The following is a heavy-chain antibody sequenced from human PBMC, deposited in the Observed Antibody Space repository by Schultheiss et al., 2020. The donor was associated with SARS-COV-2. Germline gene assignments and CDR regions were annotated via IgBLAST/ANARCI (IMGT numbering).Heavy chain of an antibody. Sequence: GGSLRLSCAASGFTFSGSAMHWVRQASGKGLEWVGRIRSKANSYATAYAASVKGRFTISRDDSKNTAYLQMNSLKTEDTAVYYCAKGNPTRDYFDYWGQGTLVTVSS. CDR3: AKGNPTRDYFDY. CDR1: GFTFSGSA. V-gene: IGHV3-73*01. J-gene: IGHJ4*02. CDR2: IRSKANSYAT. D-gene: IGHD1-14*01.